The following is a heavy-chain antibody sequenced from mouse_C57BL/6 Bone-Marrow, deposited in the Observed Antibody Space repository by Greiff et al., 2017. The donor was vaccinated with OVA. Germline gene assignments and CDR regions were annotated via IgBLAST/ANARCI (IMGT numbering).Heavy chain of an antibody. CDR1: GFSLTSYG. V-gene: IGHV2-2*01. Sequence: VMLVESGPGLVQPSQSLSITCTVSGFSLTSYGVHWVRQSPGKGLEWLGVIWSGGSTDYNAAFISRLSISKDNSKSQVFFKMNSLQADDTAIYYCARGSGYFDYWGQGTTLTVSS. CDR2: IWSGGST. CDR3: ARGSGYFDY. D-gene: IGHD3-2*02. J-gene: IGHJ2*01.